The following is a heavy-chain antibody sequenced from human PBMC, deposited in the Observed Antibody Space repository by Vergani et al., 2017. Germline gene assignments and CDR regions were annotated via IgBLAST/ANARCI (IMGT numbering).Heavy chain of an antibody. CDR3: VRDRRPEVVNIFDY. CDR2: IWFDGDNK. V-gene: IGHV3-33*01. J-gene: IGHJ4*02. Sequence: QVQLVESGGGVVQPGKSLRLSCAASGFTFRNHGMHWVRQAPGKGPEWVAVIWFDGDNKYYADSVKGRFTIARDNSKNTLFLQMNSLRAEDSAVYYCVRDRRPEVVNIFDYWSRGCLVTVSS. D-gene: IGHD4-23*01. CDR1: GFTFRNHG.